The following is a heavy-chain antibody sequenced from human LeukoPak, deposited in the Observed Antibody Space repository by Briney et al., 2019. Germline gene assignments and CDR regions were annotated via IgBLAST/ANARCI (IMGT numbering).Heavy chain of an antibody. J-gene: IGHJ4*02. D-gene: IGHD4-23*01. CDR2: IWNDGNNK. V-gene: IGHV3-30*02. Sequence: GGSLRLSCAASGFTFSSYGLHWVRQAPGKGLEWVAFIWNDGNNKYYATSVKGRFTISRDNSKNTLYLQMNSLRAEDTAVYYCAKDIATGGGNSIPHWGQGTLLTVSS. CDR1: GFTFSSYG. CDR3: AKDIATGGGNSIPH.